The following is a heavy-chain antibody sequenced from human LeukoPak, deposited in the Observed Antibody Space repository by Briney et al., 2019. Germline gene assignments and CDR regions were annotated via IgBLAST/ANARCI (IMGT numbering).Heavy chain of an antibody. V-gene: IGHV1-2*06. CDR1: GYTFTGYY. CDR2: INPNSGGT. CDR3: ARDMPAGLGFDY. D-gene: IGHD2-2*01. Sequence: ASVKVSCKASGYTFTGYYINWVRQAPGQGLEWMGRINPNSGGTNYAQKFQGGVTMTRDTSVSTAYMEVSRLRSDDTAIYYCARDMPAGLGFDYWGQGTLVTVSS. J-gene: IGHJ4*02.